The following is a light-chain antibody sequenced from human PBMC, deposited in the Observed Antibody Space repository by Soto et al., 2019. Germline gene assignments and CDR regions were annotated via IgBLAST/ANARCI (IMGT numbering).Light chain of an antibody. CDR2: GAS. J-gene: IGKJ4*01. V-gene: IGKV1-16*02. CDR1: QGIGNY. CDR3: QQYNSYPLT. Sequence: DIQMTQSPSSLSASVGDRVTITCRASQGIGNYLAWFQQKPGKAPKSLIYGASSLQSGVPSKFSGSGSGTDFTLIISSLQPEDFANYYCQQYNSYPLTFGGGTKVEIK.